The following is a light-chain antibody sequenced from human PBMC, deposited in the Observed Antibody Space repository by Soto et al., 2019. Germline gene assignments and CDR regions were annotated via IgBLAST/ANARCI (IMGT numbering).Light chain of an antibody. V-gene: IGKV1-39*01. J-gene: IGKJ5*01. CDR1: ESISSY. CDR3: QQSYSTPP. CDR2: AAT. Sequence: DIQVTQSPSALSASVGDRVTITCRASESISSYLNWYQQNPGKSPQVLIYAATSWQSGVPSRISGSGSGTDFTLTISSLQPEDFATYYCQQSYSTPPFGQGTRLEIK.